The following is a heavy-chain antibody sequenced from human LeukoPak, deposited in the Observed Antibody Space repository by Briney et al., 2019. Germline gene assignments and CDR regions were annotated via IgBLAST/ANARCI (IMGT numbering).Heavy chain of an antibody. V-gene: IGHV4-34*01. D-gene: IGHD2-21*02. CDR1: GGSFSGYY. CDR3: ASPPVTHGAFDI. J-gene: IGHJ3*02. Sequence: SETLSLTCAVYGGSFSGYYWSWIRQPPGKGLEWVGEINHSGSPNYNVSLKSRVTISLDTSKKQFSLRLTSVAAADTAVYYCASPPVTHGAFDIWGQGTMVTVSS. CDR2: INHSGSP.